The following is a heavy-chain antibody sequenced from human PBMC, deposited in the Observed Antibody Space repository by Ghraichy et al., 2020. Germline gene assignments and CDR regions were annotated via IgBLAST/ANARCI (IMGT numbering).Heavy chain of an antibody. CDR1: GGSISSSSYY. V-gene: IGHV4-39*01. J-gene: IGHJ5*02. Sequence: ETLSLTCTVSGGSISSSSYYWGWIRQPPGKGLEWIGGIYYSGSTYYNPSLKSRVTISVDTSKNQFSLKLSSVTAADTAVYYCARQKQQLEDSWFDPWGQGTLVTVSS. D-gene: IGHD6-13*01. CDR2: IYYSGST. CDR3: ARQKQQLEDSWFDP.